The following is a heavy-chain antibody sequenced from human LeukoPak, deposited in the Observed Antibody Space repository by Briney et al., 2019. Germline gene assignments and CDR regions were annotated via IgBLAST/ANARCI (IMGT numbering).Heavy chain of an antibody. CDR2: ISSSSSYI. Sequence: PGGSLRLSCAASGFTFSSYSMNWVRQAPGKGLEWVSSISSSSSYIYYADSVKGRFTISRDNSKNTLYLQMNSLRAEDTAVYYCARDRYSYGQFDYWGQGTLVTVSS. CDR3: ARDRYSYGQFDY. CDR1: GFTFSSYS. D-gene: IGHD5-18*01. V-gene: IGHV3-21*01. J-gene: IGHJ4*02.